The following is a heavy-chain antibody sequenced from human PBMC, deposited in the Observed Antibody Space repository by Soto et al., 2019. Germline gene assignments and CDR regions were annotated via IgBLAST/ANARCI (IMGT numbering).Heavy chain of an antibody. D-gene: IGHD3-22*01. CDR3: ARHFGTITMIAVVNGAFDI. V-gene: IGHV4-39*01. CDR1: GGSISSSSYY. J-gene: IGHJ3*02. CDR2: IYYSGST. Sequence: ENLRLTYTVSGGSISSSSYYWGWIRQPPGKGLEWIGSIYYSGSTYYNPSLKSRVTISVDTSKNQFSLKMSSVTAADTDVYYCARHFGTITMIAVVNGAFDIWCQGPMVT.